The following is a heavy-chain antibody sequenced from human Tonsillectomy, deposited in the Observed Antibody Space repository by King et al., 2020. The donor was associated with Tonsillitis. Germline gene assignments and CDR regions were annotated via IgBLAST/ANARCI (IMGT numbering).Heavy chain of an antibody. CDR2: IYYGGST. Sequence: QLQESGPGLVKPSETLSLTCTVSGGSVSSNTYYWGWIRQPPGKGLEWIGNIYYGGSTYYNPSLRSRVAISVDTSKNLFSLNLSSVTAADTAMYYCAKVIVRPTNWFDPWGQGTLVTVSS. D-gene: IGHD1-26*01. J-gene: IGHJ5*02. V-gene: IGHV4-39*07. CDR1: GGSVSSNTYY. CDR3: AKVIVRPTNWFDP.